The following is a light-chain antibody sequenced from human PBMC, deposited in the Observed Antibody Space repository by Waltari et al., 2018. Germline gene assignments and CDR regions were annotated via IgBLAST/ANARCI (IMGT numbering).Light chain of an antibody. CDR3: CSYAGSYSWV. Sequence: QSALTQPRSVSGSPGQSVTISCTGTSSDVCVYNSVSWYQQHPGKAPQLMIYDVAKRPSGVPDRFSGSKSDNTASLTISGLQAEDEADYYCCSYAGSYSWVFGGGTKLTVL. CDR1: SSDVCVYNS. V-gene: IGLV2-11*01. CDR2: DVA. J-gene: IGLJ3*02.